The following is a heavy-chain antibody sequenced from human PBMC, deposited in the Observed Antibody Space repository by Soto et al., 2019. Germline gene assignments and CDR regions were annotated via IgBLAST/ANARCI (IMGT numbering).Heavy chain of an antibody. D-gene: IGHD3-10*01. V-gene: IGHV3-9*01. Sequence: EVQLVESGGGLVQPGRSLRLSCAASGFTFVDYAMHWVRQAPGKGLEWVSGISWNSGRVAYADSVKGRFTLSRDNAKNSLYLQMNSLRPEDTALYYCAKDKEPGRFGELTIDYWGQGTLVTVSS. CDR3: AKDKEPGRFGELTIDY. J-gene: IGHJ4*02. CDR1: GFTFVDYA. CDR2: ISWNSGRV.